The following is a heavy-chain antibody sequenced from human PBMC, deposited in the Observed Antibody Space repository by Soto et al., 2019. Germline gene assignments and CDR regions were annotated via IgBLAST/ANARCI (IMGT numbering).Heavy chain of an antibody. CDR1: GGSISSYH. Sequence: SETLSLTCTVSGGSISSYHWSWIRQPPGKGLEWIGHIYYSGSTNYNPSLKSRVTISVDTSKNQFSLKLTSVTAADTAVYYCARDKITGLFDYWGQGTLVTVSS. J-gene: IGHJ4*02. CDR2: IYYSGST. CDR3: ARDKITGLFDY. V-gene: IGHV4-59*12. D-gene: IGHD2-8*02.